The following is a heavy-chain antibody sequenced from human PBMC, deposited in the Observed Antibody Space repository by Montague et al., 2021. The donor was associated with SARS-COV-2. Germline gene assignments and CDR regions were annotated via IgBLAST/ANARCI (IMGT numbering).Heavy chain of an antibody. CDR2: TYYRSKWYN. CDR3: ARDGGINSRPRPHTFHY. J-gene: IGHJ4*02. CDR1: GDSVSSNSAA. Sequence: CAISGDSVSSNSAAWNWLRQSPSRGLEWLGRTYYRSKWYNDYAVSVKSRITINPDTSKNQFSLQLNSVTPEDTAVYYCARDGGINSRPRPHTFHYWGQGTLVTVSS. D-gene: IGHD3-10*01. V-gene: IGHV6-1*01.